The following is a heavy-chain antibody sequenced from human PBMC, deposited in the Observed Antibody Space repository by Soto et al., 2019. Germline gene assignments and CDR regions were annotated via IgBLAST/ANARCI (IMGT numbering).Heavy chain of an antibody. J-gene: IGHJ3*02. V-gene: IGHV5-51*01. Sequence: GESLKISCKGSGYSFSSYWIGWVRQMNGKGLEWMGIIYPGDSDTRYSPSFQGQVTISADKSISTAYLQWSSLKASYTAMYFCALCYGSGSYDAFDIWGQGTMVTVSS. D-gene: IGHD3-10*01. CDR2: IYPGDSDT. CDR1: GYSFSSYW. CDR3: ALCYGSGSYDAFDI.